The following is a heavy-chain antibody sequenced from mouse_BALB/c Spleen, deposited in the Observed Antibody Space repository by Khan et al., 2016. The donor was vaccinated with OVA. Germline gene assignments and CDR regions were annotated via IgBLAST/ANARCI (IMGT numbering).Heavy chain of an antibody. V-gene: IGHV3-2*02. CDR2: ISYSGST. D-gene: IGHD1-2*01. CDR3: ARTARIKY. J-gene: IGHJ2*01. CDR1: GYSITSGYG. Sequence: DVQPQVSGPGLVKPSQSLSLTCTVIGYSITSGYGWNWIRQFPGNKLEWMGYISYSGSTNYNPSLKSRISITRDTSKNQFFLQLNSVTTEDTATYYCARTARIKYWGQGTTLTVSS.